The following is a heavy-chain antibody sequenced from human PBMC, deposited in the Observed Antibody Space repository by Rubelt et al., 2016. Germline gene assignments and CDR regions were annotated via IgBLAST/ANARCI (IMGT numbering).Heavy chain of an antibody. CDR3: VRGLDS. D-gene: IGHD2-21*01. Sequence: EVQLVESGGGLVQPGGSLRLSCAASGYTFRSYWMYWVRQAPGKGPVWVSRINVDGSSPTYADSVKGRFTISGDNTKNTLYLQMNSLRADGTAVYYCVRGLDSWGQGTLVTVSS. J-gene: IGHJ4*02. CDR2: INVDGSSP. V-gene: IGHV3-74*01. CDR1: GYTFRSYW.